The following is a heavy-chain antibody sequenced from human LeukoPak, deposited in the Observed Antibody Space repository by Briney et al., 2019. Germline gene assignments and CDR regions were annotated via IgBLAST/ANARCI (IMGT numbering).Heavy chain of an antibody. J-gene: IGHJ4*02. CDR3: AKAPFWTGSSGYYY. V-gene: IGHV3-43*02. CDR2: ISWDGGST. Sequence: GGSLRLSCAASGFTFDDYAMHWVRQAPGKGLEWVSLISWDGGSTYYADSVKGRFTISRDNSKNSLYLQMNSLRTEDTALYYCAKAPFWTGSSGYYYWGQGTLVTVSS. D-gene: IGHD3-22*01. CDR1: GFTFDDYA.